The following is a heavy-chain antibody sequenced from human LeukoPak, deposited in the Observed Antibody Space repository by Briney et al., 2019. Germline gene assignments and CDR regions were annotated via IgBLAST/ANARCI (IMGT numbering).Heavy chain of an antibody. Sequence: ASVKVSCTASGYTFTSYGISWVRQAPGQGLEWMGWISAYNGNTNYAQKLQGRVTMTTDTSTSTAYMELRSLRSDDTAVYYCARDRFFTVTTTWFDPWGQGTLVTVSS. CDR3: ARDRFFTVTTTWFDP. D-gene: IGHD4-4*01. J-gene: IGHJ5*02. CDR1: GYTFTSYG. CDR2: ISAYNGNT. V-gene: IGHV1-18*01.